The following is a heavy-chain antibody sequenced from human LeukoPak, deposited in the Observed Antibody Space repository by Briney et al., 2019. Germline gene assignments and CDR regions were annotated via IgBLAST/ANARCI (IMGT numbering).Heavy chain of an antibody. Sequence: ASVKVSCKASGYTFTSYYMHWVRQAPGQGLEWMGVINPSGGSTSYAQKFQGRVTMTRDTSTSTVYMELSSLRSEDTAVYYCASSGYCSGGSCYLLDYWGQGTLVTVSS. J-gene: IGHJ4*02. CDR3: ASSGYCSGGSCYLLDY. CDR2: INPSGGST. D-gene: IGHD2-15*01. V-gene: IGHV1-46*01. CDR1: GYTFTSYY.